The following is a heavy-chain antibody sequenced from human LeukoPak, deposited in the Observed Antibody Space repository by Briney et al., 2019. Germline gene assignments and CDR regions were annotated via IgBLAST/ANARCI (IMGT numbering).Heavy chain of an antibody. D-gene: IGHD2-15*01. CDR2: IYYSGST. J-gene: IGHJ3*02. CDR3: AREAVSRAFDI. V-gene: IGHV4-30-4*08. Sequence: SETLSLTCTVSGGSISSGDCYWSWIRQPPGKGLEWIGYIYYSGSTYYNPSLKSRVTISVDTSKNQFSLKLSSVTAADTAVYYCAREAVSRAFDIWGQGTMVTVSS. CDR1: GGSISSGDCY.